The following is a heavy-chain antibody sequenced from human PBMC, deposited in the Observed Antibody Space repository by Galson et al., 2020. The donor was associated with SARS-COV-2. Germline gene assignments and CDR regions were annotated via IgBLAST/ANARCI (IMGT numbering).Heavy chain of an antibody. D-gene: IGHD3-10*01. CDR3: ARAYMVRGVIVPEGNYYYYYGMDV. CDR1: GYTFTGYY. V-gene: IGHV1-2*02. J-gene: IGHJ6*02. Sequence: ASVKVSCKASGYTFTGYYMHWVRQAPGQGLEWMGWTNPNSGGTHHAQKSQGRVTMTRDTSISTAYMELSRLRPDDTAVYYCARAYMVRGVIVPEGNYYYYYGMDVWGQGTTVTVSS. CDR2: TNPNSGGT.